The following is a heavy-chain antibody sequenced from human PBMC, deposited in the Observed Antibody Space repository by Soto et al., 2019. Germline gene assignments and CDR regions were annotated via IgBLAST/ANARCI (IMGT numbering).Heavy chain of an antibody. J-gene: IGHJ6*03. CDR3: GRLCFGRSFYMDV. CDR2: ISAYNGDT. CDR1: GYTFSNYG. Sequence: QVPLVQSGAEVKKPGASVKVSCKASGYTFSNYGISWVRQAPGQGFEWMGRISAYNGDTKVAQQFQGRGTMTTDTSTGTAYMELRSLRSDDTALYYCGRLCFGRSFYMDVWGKGTTVTVSS. V-gene: IGHV1-18*01. D-gene: IGHD3-3*01.